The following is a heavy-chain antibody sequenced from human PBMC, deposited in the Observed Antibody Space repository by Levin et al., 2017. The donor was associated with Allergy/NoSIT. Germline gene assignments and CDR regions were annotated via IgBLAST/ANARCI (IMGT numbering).Heavy chain of an antibody. CDR3: AREAGEDIVMASYYYYGIDV. J-gene: IGHJ6*02. Sequence: GGSLRLSCAASGFTFSSHAMHWVRQAPGKGLEWVAVISNDGTNTHYGDSVKGRFTISRDNSKNTLYLQVSSLRAEDTAVYYCAREAGEDIVMASYYYYGIDVWGQGITVTVSS. CDR1: GFTFSSHA. D-gene: IGHD5-12*01. CDR2: ISNDGTNT. V-gene: IGHV3-30*04.